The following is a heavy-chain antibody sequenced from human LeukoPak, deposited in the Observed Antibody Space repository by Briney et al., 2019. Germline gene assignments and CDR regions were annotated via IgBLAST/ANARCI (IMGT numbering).Heavy chain of an antibody. CDR1: GYTFTSYY. Sequence: ASVKVSCKASGYTFTSYYMHWVRQAPGQGLEWMGIINPSGGSTSYAQKFQDRVTMTRDTSTSTVYMELSSLRSEDTAVYYCARDVVFGGNSTDFDYWGQGTLVTVSS. V-gene: IGHV1-46*01. J-gene: IGHJ4*02. CDR3: ARDVVFGGNSTDFDY. D-gene: IGHD4-23*01. CDR2: INPSGGST.